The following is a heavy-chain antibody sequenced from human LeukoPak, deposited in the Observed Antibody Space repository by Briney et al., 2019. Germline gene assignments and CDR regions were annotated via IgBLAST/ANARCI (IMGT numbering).Heavy chain of an antibody. Sequence: SETLSLTCSVSGGSISSSFYYWGWIRQPTGKGLEWIGSIYYDNGSTYYNPSLKSRVTISVDTSMNQFSLKLSSVTAADTAVYYCARPSGFTGYYYFDYWGQGTLVTVSS. D-gene: IGHD3-9*01. J-gene: IGHJ4*02. V-gene: IGHV4-39*01. CDR2: IYYDNGST. CDR1: GGSISSSFYY. CDR3: ARPSGFTGYYYFDY.